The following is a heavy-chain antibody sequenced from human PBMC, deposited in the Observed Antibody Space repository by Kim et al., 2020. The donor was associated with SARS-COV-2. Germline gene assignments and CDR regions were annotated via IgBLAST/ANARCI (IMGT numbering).Heavy chain of an antibody. CDR1: GDFISSNTYY. V-gene: IGHV4-39*01. CDR2: MYYSGNT. Sequence: SETLSLTCTVSGDFISSNTYYWGWIRQPPGKGLEWIGTMYYSGNTNYNPSLKSRVTISVDTPKNQFSLKLTSVTAADTAVYYCARHRPILESPYYYYHGLDVWGQGTTVTVSS. D-gene: IGHD3-3*01. J-gene: IGHJ6*02. CDR3: ARHRPILESPYYYYHGLDV.